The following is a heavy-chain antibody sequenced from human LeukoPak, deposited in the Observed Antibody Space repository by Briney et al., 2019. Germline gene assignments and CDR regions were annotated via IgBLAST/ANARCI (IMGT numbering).Heavy chain of an antibody. Sequence: GGSLRLSCAASGFTFSSYWIHWIRRAPGKGLVWVSRINSDGSSTSYADSVKGRFTISRDNAKNTLYLQMNGLRAEDTGVYYCARGTGSYSDYWGQGTLVTVSS. CDR2: INSDGSST. J-gene: IGHJ4*02. D-gene: IGHD7-27*01. V-gene: IGHV3-74*01. CDR3: ARGTGSYSDY. CDR1: GFTFSSYW.